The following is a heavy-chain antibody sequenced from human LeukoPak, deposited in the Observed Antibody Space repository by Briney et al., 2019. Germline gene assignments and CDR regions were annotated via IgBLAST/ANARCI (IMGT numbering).Heavy chain of an antibody. J-gene: IGHJ4*02. D-gene: IGHD5-12*01. CDR3: AKDKGHTVATIMGVGDY. CDR2: IRYDGSNK. V-gene: IGHV3-30*02. Sequence: GESLTLACAASGFTFSSYGMRCVRQVPSRVLEWVAFIRYDGSNKYYADSVKGRSTISRDNSKNTLYLQMNSLRAADTGVYYCAKDKGHTVATIMGVGDYWGQGTLGSVSS. CDR1: GFTFSSYG.